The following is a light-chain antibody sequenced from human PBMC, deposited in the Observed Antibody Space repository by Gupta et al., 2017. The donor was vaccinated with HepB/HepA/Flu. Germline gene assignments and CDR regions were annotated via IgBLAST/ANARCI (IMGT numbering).Light chain of an antibody. V-gene: IGLV10-54*04. CDR3: SAWAISLTAGV. CDR2: RNN. J-gene: IGLJ3*02. Sequence: QAGLTQPPSVSKGLRQTATLTCTGNSNNVGNQGAVWLQQHPGHPPKLLSYRNNDRPSGISERFSASRSGNTASLTITGLQPEDETDYYCSAWAISLTAGVFGGGSRLTVL. CDR1: SNNVGNQG.